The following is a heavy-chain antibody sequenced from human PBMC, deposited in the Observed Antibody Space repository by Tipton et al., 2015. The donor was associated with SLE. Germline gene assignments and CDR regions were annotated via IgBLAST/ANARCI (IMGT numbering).Heavy chain of an antibody. J-gene: IGHJ4*02. V-gene: IGHV4-34*01. Sequence: LRLSCAVYDGSFSGYCWSWIRQPPGKGLEWIGEINHSGTTNYDPSLKSRVTISVDTSKNQFSLKLSSVTAADTAVFYCAHANWGTNFDYWGQGTLVTVSS. CDR3: AHANWGTNFDY. CDR2: INHSGTT. D-gene: IGHD7-27*01. CDR1: DGSFSGYC.